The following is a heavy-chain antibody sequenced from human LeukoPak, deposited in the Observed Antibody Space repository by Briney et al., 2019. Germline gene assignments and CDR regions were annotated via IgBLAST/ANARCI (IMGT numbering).Heavy chain of an antibody. CDR3: ARDTYNYGSSAYYFDY. CDR1: GGSISSYY. Sequence: PSETLSLTCTVSGGSISSYYWSWIRQPPGKGLEWIGYIYYSGSTNYKPSLKSRVTISVDTSKNQFSLKLSSVTAADTAVYYCARDTYNYGSSAYYFDYWGQGTLVTVSS. D-gene: IGHD5-18*01. V-gene: IGHV4-59*01. J-gene: IGHJ4*02. CDR2: IYYSGST.